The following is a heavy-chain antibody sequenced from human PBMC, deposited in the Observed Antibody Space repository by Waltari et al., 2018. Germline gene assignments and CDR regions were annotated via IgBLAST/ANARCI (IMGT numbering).Heavy chain of an antibody. CDR1: GFTFSSYA. CDR2: ISDEGSNK. CDR3: ARDSPYYSGSFLDY. J-gene: IGHJ4*02. D-gene: IGHD1-26*01. V-gene: IGHV3-30-3*01. Sequence: QVQLVESGGGVVRPGRSLRLSCAASGFTFSSYAMHWVRPAPGKGLWWGAVISDEGSNKYDADCVKGRFTISRDNSKNTLYLQMNSLRAEDTAVYYCARDSPYYSGSFLDYWGQGTLVTVSS.